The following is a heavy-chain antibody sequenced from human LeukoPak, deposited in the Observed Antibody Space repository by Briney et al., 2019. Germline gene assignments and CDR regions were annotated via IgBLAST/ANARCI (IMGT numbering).Heavy chain of an antibody. Sequence: PGRSLRLSCAASRFTFTDYGMHWVRQPPGKGLEWVALIWYDGSGKYYADSVKGRFTISRDNSKNTLYLQMNSLRAEDKAVYYCARDWCGGGSCYYFDHWGQGTLVTVSS. CDR2: IWYDGSGK. V-gene: IGHV3-33*01. D-gene: IGHD2-15*01. J-gene: IGHJ4*02. CDR3: ARDWCGGGSCYYFDH. CDR1: RFTFTDYG.